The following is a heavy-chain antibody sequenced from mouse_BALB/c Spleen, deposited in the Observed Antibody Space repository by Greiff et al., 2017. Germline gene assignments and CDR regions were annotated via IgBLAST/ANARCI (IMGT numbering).Heavy chain of an antibody. Sequence: QVQLQQPGAELVRPGASVKLSCKASGYTFTSYWINWVKQRPGQGLEWIGNIYPSDSYTNYNQKFKDKATLTVDKSSSTAYMQLSSPTSEDSAVYYCTRDYDYDETWFAYWGQGTLVTVSA. D-gene: IGHD2-4*01. CDR2: IYPSDSYT. CDR1: GYTFTSYW. CDR3: TRDYDYDETWFAY. J-gene: IGHJ3*01. V-gene: IGHV1-69*02.